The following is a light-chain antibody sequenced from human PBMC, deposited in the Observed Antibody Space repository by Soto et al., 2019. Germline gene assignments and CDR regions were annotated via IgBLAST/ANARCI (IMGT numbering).Light chain of an antibody. CDR1: QRMDSNY. J-gene: IGKJ4*01. V-gene: IGKV3D-20*01. CDR2: DAS. Sequence: EIVLTQSPATLSLSVGERATLSCGASQRMDSNYVAWYQQKPGLAPRLLIYDASSRASGIPDRFSGSGSGTDFTLTISRLEPDDFAVYYCQQYETSPPAVTFGGGTKVDIK. CDR3: QQYETSPPAVT.